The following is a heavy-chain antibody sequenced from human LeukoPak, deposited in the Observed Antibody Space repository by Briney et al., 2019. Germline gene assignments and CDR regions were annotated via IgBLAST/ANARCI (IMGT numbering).Heavy chain of an antibody. J-gene: IGHJ4*02. CDR3: ARFKLVAGTGYFDY. CDR1: GGSISSSSYY. CDR2: IYYSGST. Sequence: SETLSLTCTVSGGSISSSSYYWGWIRQPPGKGLEWIGSIYYSGSTYYNPSLKSRVTISVDTSKNQFSLKLSSVTAADTAVYYCARFKLVAGTGYFDYWGQGTLVTVSS. V-gene: IGHV4-39*01. D-gene: IGHD6-19*01.